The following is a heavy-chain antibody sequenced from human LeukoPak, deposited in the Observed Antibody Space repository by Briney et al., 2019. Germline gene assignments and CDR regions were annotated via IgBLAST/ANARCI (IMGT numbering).Heavy chain of an antibody. CDR2: ISSSSSYI. V-gene: IGHV3-21*01. CDR3: ARDLGIAAGGTFDY. D-gene: IGHD6-13*01. J-gene: IGHJ4*02. CDR1: GFTFSSYS. Sequence: GGSLRPSCAASGFTFSSYSMNWVRQAPGKGLEWVSSISSSSSYIYYADSVKGRFTISRDNAKNSLYLQMNSLRAEDTAVYYCARDLGIAAGGTFDYWGQGTLVTVSS.